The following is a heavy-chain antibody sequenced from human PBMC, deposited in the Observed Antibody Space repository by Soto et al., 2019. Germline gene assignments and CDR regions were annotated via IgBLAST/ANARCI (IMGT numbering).Heavy chain of an antibody. D-gene: IGHD6-13*01. CDR2: IYYSGST. J-gene: IGHJ4*02. CDR1: GGSISSSSYY. V-gene: IGHV4-39*01. Sequence: TSETLSLTCTVSGGSISSSSYYWGWIRQPPGKGLEWIGSIYYSGSTYYNPSLKSRVTISVDTSKNQFSLKLSSVTAADTAVYYCARADLIAAAGDRGPPFDYWGQGTLVTVSS. CDR3: ARADLIAAAGDRGPPFDY.